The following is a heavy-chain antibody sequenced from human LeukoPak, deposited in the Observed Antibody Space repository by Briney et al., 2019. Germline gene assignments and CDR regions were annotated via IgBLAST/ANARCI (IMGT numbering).Heavy chain of an antibody. D-gene: IGHD3-10*01. Sequence: SETLSLTCTVSGGSISSGGYYWSWIRQHPGKGLEWIGYIYYRGSTYYNPSLKSRVTISVDTSKNQFSLKLSSVTAADTAVYYCARGGLLLWFGELLYQPFDYWGQGTLVTVSS. V-gene: IGHV4-31*03. CDR2: IYYRGST. J-gene: IGHJ4*02. CDR1: GGSISSGGYY. CDR3: ARGGLLLWFGELLYQPFDY.